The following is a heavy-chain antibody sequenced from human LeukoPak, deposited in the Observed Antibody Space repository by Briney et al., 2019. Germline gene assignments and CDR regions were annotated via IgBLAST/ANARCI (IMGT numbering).Heavy chain of an antibody. CDR2: ISAYNGNT. Sequence: ASVKVSCKTSGYTFINYGISWVRQAPGQGLEWMGWISAYNGNTNYAQKLQGRVTMTTDTSTSTAYMELRSLRSDDTAVYYCARDVVWDIVVVVAANYYYYGMDVWGQGTTVTVSS. CDR3: ARDVVWDIVVVVAANYYYYGMDV. V-gene: IGHV1-18*01. CDR1: GYTFINYG. J-gene: IGHJ6*02. D-gene: IGHD2-15*01.